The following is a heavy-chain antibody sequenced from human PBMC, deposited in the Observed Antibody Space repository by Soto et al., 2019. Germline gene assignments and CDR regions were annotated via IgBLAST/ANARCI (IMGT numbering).Heavy chain of an antibody. J-gene: IGHJ4*02. CDR1: GFTFSSYA. CDR2: ISGSGGST. CDR3: AKDELRIRRGIAVAGTDY. Sequence: PGGSLRLSCAASGFTFSSYAMSWVRQAPGKGLEWVSAISGSGGSTYYADSVKGRFTISRDNSKNTLYLQMNSLRAEDTAVYYCAKDELRIRRGIAVAGTDYWGQGTLDTVSS. D-gene: IGHD6-19*01. V-gene: IGHV3-23*01.